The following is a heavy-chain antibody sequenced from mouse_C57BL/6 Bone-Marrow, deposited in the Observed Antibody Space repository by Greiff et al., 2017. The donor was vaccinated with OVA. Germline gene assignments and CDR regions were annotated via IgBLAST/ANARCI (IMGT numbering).Heavy chain of an antibody. CDR3: ARHVGGYDGYAMDY. J-gene: IGHJ4*01. D-gene: IGHD2-2*01. CDR1: GFTFSDYY. V-gene: IGHV5-12*01. CDR2: ISNGGGST. Sequence: EVQWVESGGGLVQPGGSLKLSCAASGFTFSDYYMYWVRQTPEKRLEWVAYISNGGGSTYYPDTVKGRFTISRDNAKNTLYLQMSRLKSEDTAMYYCARHVGGYDGYAMDYWGQGTSVTVSS.